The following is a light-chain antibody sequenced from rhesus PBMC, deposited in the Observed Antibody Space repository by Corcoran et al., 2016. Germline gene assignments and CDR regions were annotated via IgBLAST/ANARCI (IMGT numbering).Light chain of an antibody. V-gene: IGKV3-42*01. J-gene: IGKJ1*01. Sequence: EIVMTQSPATLSLSPGERATLSCRASQSVSSSLAWYQQKPGQAPRLLISGASSRATGIPDRFSGSGLWTEVTLTISSLEPEDVAVYDCQQYSNWPRTFGQGTKVEIK. CDR2: GAS. CDR1: QSVSSS. CDR3: QQYSNWPRT.